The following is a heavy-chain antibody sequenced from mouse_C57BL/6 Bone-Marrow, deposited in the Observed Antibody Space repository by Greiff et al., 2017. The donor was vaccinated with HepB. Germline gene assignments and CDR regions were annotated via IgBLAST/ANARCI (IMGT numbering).Heavy chain of an antibody. Sequence: EVKLMESGGGLVQPGGSLSLSCAASGFTFTDYYMSWVRQPPGKALEWLGFIRNKANGYTTEYSASVKGRFTISRDNSQSILYLQMNALRAEDSATYYCARLATVEDYWGQGTTLTVSS. D-gene: IGHD1-1*01. CDR3: ARLATVEDY. J-gene: IGHJ2*01. V-gene: IGHV7-3*01. CDR2: IRNKANGYTT. CDR1: GFTFTDYY.